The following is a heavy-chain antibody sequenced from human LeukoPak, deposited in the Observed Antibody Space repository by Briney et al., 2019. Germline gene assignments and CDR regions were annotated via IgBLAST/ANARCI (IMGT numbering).Heavy chain of an antibody. CDR3: ARDSGWIQFHY. CDR2: ISGSSSYI. Sequence: GGSLRLSCAASGFTFSSYSMNWVRQAPGKGLEWVSSISGSSSYIYYADSVKGRFTISRDNSKNTLYLQMSSLRDEDTAVYYCARDSGWIQFHYWGQGTQVTVSS. V-gene: IGHV3-21*04. D-gene: IGHD5-18*01. CDR1: GFTFSSYS. J-gene: IGHJ4*02.